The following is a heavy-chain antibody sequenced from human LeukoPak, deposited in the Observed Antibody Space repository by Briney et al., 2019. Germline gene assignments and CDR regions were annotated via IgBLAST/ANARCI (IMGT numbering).Heavy chain of an antibody. J-gene: IGHJ6*03. CDR3: AKSPRGYNYYMDV. Sequence: PGGSLRLSCAASGFTFSTYAMSWVRQAPGKGLEWVSAISDRGVSTYYADSVKGRFTISRDNSNNTLYLQMNSLRAEDTAVYYCAKSPRGYNYYMDVWGKGTTVTVSS. CDR2: ISDRGVST. V-gene: IGHV3-23*01. CDR1: GFTFSTYA. D-gene: IGHD3-10*01.